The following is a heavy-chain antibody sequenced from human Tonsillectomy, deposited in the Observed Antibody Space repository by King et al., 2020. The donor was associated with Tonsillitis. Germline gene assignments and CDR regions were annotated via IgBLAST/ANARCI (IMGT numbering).Heavy chain of an antibody. CDR3: ARDLYGGFGDFGY. CDR1: GGSISSYY. Sequence: QLQESGPGLVKPSETLSLTCTVSGGSISSYYWSWIRQPPGKGLEWIGYIYYSGSTNYNPSLKSRVTISIHTSKNQFSLKLSSVTAADTAVYNWARDLYGGFGDFGYWGQGTLVTVSS. V-gene: IGHV4-59*01. J-gene: IGHJ4*02. CDR2: IYYSGST. D-gene: IGHD3-10*01.